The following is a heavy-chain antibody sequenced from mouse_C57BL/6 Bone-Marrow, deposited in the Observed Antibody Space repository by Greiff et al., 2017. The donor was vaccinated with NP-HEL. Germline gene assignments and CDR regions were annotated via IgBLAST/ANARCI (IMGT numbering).Heavy chain of an antibody. D-gene: IGHD2-3*01. CDR3: TRDSDGYYFDY. CDR2: ISSGGDYI. J-gene: IGHJ2*01. CDR1: GFTFSSYA. V-gene: IGHV5-9-1*02. Sequence: EVKLVESGEGLVKPGGSLKLSCAASGFTFSSYAMSWVRQTPEKRLEWVAYISSGGDYIYYADTVKGRFTISRDNARNTLYLQMSSLKSEDTAMYYCTRDSDGYYFDYWGQGTTLTVSS.